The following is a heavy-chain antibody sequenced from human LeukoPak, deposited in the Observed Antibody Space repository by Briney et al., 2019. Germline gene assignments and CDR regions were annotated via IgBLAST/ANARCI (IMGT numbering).Heavy chain of an antibody. CDR2: INHSGST. CDR3: AGSGYYYL. D-gene: IGHD3-22*01. Sequence: PSETLSLTCAVSGGSFSGYWWCWIRQSPGTGLEWIGEINHSGSTNYNPSLKSRVTISVDTSKNQFSLKLSSVTAADTAVYYCAGSGYYYLWGQGTLVTVSS. V-gene: IGHV4-34*01. J-gene: IGHJ4*02. CDR1: GGSFSGYW.